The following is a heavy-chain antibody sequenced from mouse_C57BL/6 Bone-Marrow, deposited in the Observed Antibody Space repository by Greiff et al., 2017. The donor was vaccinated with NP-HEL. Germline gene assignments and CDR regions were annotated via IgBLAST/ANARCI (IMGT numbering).Heavy chain of an antibody. J-gene: IGHJ3*01. CDR1: GYTFTSYW. D-gene: IGHD1-1*01. Sequence: VKLQQPGAELVKPGASVKLSCKASGYTFTSYWMHWVKQRPGQGLEWIGMIHPNSGSTNYNEKFKSKATLTVDKSSSTAYMQLSSLTSEDSAVYYCARYGSSPWFAYWGQGTLVTVSA. V-gene: IGHV1-64*01. CDR3: ARYGSSPWFAY. CDR2: IHPNSGST.